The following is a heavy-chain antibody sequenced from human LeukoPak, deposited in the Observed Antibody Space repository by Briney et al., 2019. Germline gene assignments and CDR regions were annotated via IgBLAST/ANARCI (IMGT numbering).Heavy chain of an antibody. V-gene: IGHV3-43D*04. Sequence: GGSLRLSCAASGFTFDDYAMHWVRQAPGKGLEWVSLISWDGGSTYYADSVKGRFTISRDNSKNSLYLQMNSLRAEDTALYYCACRRGTGDFDYWGQGTLVTVSS. D-gene: IGHD3-16*01. CDR3: ACRRGTGDFDY. J-gene: IGHJ4*02. CDR1: GFTFDDYA. CDR2: ISWDGGST.